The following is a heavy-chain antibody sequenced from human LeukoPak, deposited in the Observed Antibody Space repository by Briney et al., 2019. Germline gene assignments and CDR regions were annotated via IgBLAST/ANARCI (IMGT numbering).Heavy chain of an antibody. V-gene: IGHV1-8*01. CDR3: VAVVDTSFDY. J-gene: IGHJ4*02. D-gene: IGHD2-15*01. CDR1: GYTFTSHD. Sequence: ASVKVSCKASGYTFTSHDINWVRQATGQGLEWIGWMKPKRGNTGYAQKFQGRVTMTRDTSISTAYMELSSLRSEDTAVYYCVAVVDTSFDYWGQGTPVIVSS. CDR2: MKPKRGNT.